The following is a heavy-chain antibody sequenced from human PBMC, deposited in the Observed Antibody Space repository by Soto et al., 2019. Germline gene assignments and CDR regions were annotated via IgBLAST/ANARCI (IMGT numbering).Heavy chain of an antibody. J-gene: IGHJ4*02. CDR1: GGSFSGYY. CDR2: ISHSGST. V-gene: IGHV4-34*01. D-gene: IGHD4-17*01. CDR3: ARHCEGYGDYPFDY. Sequence: SETLSLTCAVYGGSFSGYYWSWIRQPPGKGLEWIGEISHSGSTNYNPSLKSRVTISVDTSKNQFSLKLSSVTAADTAVYYCARHCEGYGDYPFDYWGQGTLVTVSS.